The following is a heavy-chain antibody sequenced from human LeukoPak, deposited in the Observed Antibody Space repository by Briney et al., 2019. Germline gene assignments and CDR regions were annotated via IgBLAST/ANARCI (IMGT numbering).Heavy chain of an antibody. CDR2: INPNSGGT. CDR1: RYTLTELS. D-gene: IGHD4-17*01. V-gene: IGHV1-2*02. CDR3: ARDTGYGDYVYFDY. J-gene: IGHJ4*02. Sequence: ASVKVSCKVSRYTLTELSMHWVRQAPGQGLEWMGWINPNSGGTNYAQKFQGRGTMTRDTSISTAYMGLSRLRSDDTAVYYCARDTGYGDYVYFDYWGQGTLVTVSS.